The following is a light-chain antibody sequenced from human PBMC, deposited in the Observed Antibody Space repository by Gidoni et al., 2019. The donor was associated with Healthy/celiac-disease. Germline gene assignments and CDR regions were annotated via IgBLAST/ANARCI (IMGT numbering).Light chain of an antibody. V-gene: IGKV1-39*01. CDR2: AAS. J-gene: IGKJ1*01. CDR1: QSISSY. Sequence: GDRVTITCRASQSISSYLNWYQQKPGKAPKLLIYAASSLQSGVPSRFSGSGSGTDFTLTISSLQPEDFATYYCQQSYSTPLGFGQXTKVEIK. CDR3: QQSYSTPLG.